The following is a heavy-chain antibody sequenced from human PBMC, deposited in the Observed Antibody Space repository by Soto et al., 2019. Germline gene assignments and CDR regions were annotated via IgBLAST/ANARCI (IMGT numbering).Heavy chain of an antibody. CDR2: IYYSGST. V-gene: IGHV4-59*01. CDR1: GGSISSYY. Sequence: QVQLQESGPGLVKPSETLSLTCTVSGGSISSYYWSWIRQPPGKGLEWIGYIYYSGSTNYNPSLKSRVTISVDTSKNLFSLKLSSVTAADTAVYYCARVGSGWYDFDYWGQGTLVTVSS. J-gene: IGHJ4*02. D-gene: IGHD6-19*01. CDR3: ARVGSGWYDFDY.